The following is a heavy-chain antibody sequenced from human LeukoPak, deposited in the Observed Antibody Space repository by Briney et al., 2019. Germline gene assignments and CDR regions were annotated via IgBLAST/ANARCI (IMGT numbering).Heavy chain of an antibody. V-gene: IGHV4-4*02. D-gene: IGHD3-9*01. Sequence: SETLSLTFAVSVVSISISEWWMWVNQPPGQFLEWIGEIHRAGRTRYTPSLKSRVTMSMDYSKNQFSLNVSSVTAADTAIYYCGKTDIYFNPIDYWGPGPLVTVSS. J-gene: IGHJ4*02. CDR2: IHRAGRT. CDR1: VVSISISEW. CDR3: GKTDIYFNPIDY.